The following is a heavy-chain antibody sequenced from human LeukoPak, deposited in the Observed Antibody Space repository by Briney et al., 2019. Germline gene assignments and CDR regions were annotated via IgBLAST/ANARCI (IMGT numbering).Heavy chain of an antibody. CDR3: ASASAWYRIDY. CDR2: IYSGGTT. D-gene: IGHD6-19*01. Sequence: GGSLRLSCAVSGFSVSSNYMSWVRQAPGKGLEWVSPIYSGGTTYYGDAVKGRFTISRDNSKNTLYLQMSSLRAEDTAVYYCASASAWYRIDYWGQGTLVTVSS. V-gene: IGHV3-66*01. CDR1: GFSVSSNY. J-gene: IGHJ4*02.